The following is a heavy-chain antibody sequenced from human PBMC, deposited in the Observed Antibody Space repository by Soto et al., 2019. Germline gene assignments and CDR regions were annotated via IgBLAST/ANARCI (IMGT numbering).Heavy chain of an antibody. V-gene: IGHV4-59*01. CDR1: GGSISSYY. CDR3: ARYFDWPSGIDI. D-gene: IGHD3-9*01. J-gene: IGHJ3*02. Sequence: SETLSLTCTVSGGSISSYYWSWIRQPPGKRLEWIGYIDYYGSTNYNPSLKSRVTISVDTSKKQFSLNLGSVTAADTAIYYCARYFDWPSGIDIWGQGTMVTVSS. CDR2: IDYYGST.